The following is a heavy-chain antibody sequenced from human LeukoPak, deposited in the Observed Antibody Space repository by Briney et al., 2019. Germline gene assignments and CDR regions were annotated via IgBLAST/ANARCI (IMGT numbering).Heavy chain of an antibody. V-gene: IGHV3-23*01. D-gene: IGHD3-22*01. CDR1: GFTFSSYA. J-gene: IGHJ6*02. Sequence: GGSLRLPCAASGFTFSSYAMSWVRQAPGKGLEWVSAISGSGGSTYYADSVKGRFTISRDNSKNTLYLQMNSLRAEDTAVYYCAKGQRGYYYDSSGMYYYYYGMDVWGQGTTVTVSS. CDR3: AKGQRGYYYDSSGMYYYYYGMDV. CDR2: ISGSGGST.